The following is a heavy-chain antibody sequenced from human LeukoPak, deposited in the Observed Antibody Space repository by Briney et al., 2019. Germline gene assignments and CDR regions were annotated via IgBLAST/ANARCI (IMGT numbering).Heavy chain of an antibody. J-gene: IGHJ4*02. V-gene: IGHV3-66*02. CDR2: IYSGGST. Sequence: GGSLRLSCAASGFTVSSNYMSWVRQAPGKGLEWVSVIYSGGSTYYADSVKGRFTTSRDNSKNTLYLQMNSLRAEDTAVYYCASTDATAIPSLHFDYWGQGTLVTVSS. CDR3: ASTDATAIPSLHFDY. D-gene: IGHD2-2*02. CDR1: GFTVSSNY.